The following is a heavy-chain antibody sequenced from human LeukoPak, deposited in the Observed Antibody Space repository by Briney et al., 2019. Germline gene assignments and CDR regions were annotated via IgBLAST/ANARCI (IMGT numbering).Heavy chain of an antibody. CDR1: GYTFTNYY. CDR3: ARGPPNWGFDY. CDR2: MSPNSGNT. D-gene: IGHD7-27*01. V-gene: IGHV1-8*02. J-gene: IGHJ4*02. Sequence: ASVKVSCKASGYTFTNYYIHWVRQAPGQRLEWMGWMSPNSGNTGYAQKFQGRVTMTRNTFINTAYMELSSLRSEDTAVYYCARGPPNWGFDYWGPGTLVTVSS.